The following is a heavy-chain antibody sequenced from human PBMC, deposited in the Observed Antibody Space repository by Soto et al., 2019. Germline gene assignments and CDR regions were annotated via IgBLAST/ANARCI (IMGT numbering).Heavy chain of an antibody. J-gene: IGHJ6*02. D-gene: IGHD2-8*01. CDR1: GGSISGYY. Sequence: PSETLSLTCAVSGGSISGYYWSWIRQPPGKGLEWIGEINHTGRTNYNPSLKSRVTISVDTSKNQFSLKLNSVTAADTAVYFCANLLLFGYCTNGICPPDYGMDVWGQGTTVTVSS. CDR2: INHTGRT. V-gene: IGHV4-34*01. CDR3: ANLLLFGYCTNGICPPDYGMDV.